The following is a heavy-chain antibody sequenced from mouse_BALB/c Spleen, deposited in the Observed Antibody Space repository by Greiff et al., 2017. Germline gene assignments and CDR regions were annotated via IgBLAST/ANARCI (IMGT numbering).Heavy chain of an antibody. D-gene: IGHD1-2*01. Sequence: LQQPGSELVRPGASVKLSCKASRYTFTSYWMHWVKQRPGQGLEWIGNIYPGSGSTNYDEKFKSKATLTVDTSSSTAYMQLSSLTSEDSAVYYCLTTALYYYAMDYWGQGTSVTVSS. CDR3: LTTALYYYAMDY. CDR2: IYPGSGST. V-gene: IGHV1S22*01. J-gene: IGHJ4*01. CDR1: RYTFTSYW.